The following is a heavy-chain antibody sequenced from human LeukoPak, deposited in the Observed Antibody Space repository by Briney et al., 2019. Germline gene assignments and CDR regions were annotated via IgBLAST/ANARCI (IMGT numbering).Heavy chain of an antibody. CDR3: ARSGYSPYGAFDI. J-gene: IGHJ3*02. V-gene: IGHV3-30*02. Sequence: GGSLRLSCAASGFTFSSYGMHWVRQAPGKGLEWVAFIRYDGSNYYYADSVKGRFTISRDNSKSTLYLQMNSLRAEDTAVYYCARSGYSPYGAFDIWGQGTMVTVSS. CDR2: IRYDGSNY. CDR1: GFTFSSYG. D-gene: IGHD3-3*01.